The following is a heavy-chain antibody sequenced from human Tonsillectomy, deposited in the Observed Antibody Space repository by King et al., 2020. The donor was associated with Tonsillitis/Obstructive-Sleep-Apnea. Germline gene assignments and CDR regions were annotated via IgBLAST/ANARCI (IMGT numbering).Heavy chain of an antibody. Sequence: VQLVESGGGLVQPGRSLRLSCAASGFTFDDYAMHWVRHAPGKGLEWVSGISWNSGNIGYADSVKGRFTISRDNAKNSLYLQMNSLRVEDTALYYCAKDKIPQAASIVVVGFDYWGQGTLVTVSS. CDR3: AKDKIPQAASIVVVGFDY. CDR1: GFTFDDYA. V-gene: IGHV3-9*01. D-gene: IGHD2-15*01. J-gene: IGHJ4*02. CDR2: ISWNSGNI.